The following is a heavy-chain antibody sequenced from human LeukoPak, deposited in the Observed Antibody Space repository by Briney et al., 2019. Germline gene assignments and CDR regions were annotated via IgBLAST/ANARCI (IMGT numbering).Heavy chain of an antibody. D-gene: IGHD6-19*01. Sequence: GRSLRLSCAASGFTFSSYGMHWVRQAPGKGLEWVAVISYDGSNKYYADSVKGRFTISRDNSKNTLYLQMNSLRAEDTAVYYCAKDIPPSSGWHYFDYWGQGTLVTVSS. J-gene: IGHJ4*02. CDR3: AKDIPPSSGWHYFDY. V-gene: IGHV3-30*18. CDR2: ISYDGSNK. CDR1: GFTFSSYG.